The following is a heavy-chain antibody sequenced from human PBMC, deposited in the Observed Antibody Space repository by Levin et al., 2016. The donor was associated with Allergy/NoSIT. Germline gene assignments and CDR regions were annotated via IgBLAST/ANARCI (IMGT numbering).Heavy chain of an antibody. J-gene: IGHJ4*02. V-gene: IGHV3-49*04. CDR3: TRELVPFKLSDY. Sequence: GESLKISCTASGFTFGDYAMSWVRQAPGKGLEWVGFIRSKAYGGTTEYAASVKGRFTISRDDSKSIAYLQMNSLKTEDTAVYYCTRELVPFKLSDYWGQGTLVTVSS. CDR1: GFTFGDYA. CDR2: IRSKAYGGTT. D-gene: IGHD6-13*01.